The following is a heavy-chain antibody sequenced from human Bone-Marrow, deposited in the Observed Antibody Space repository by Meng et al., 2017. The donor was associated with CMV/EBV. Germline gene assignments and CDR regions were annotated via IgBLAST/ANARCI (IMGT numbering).Heavy chain of an antibody. CDR1: GFTFSSYG. CDR3: AKEVHQHYYYYYGMDV. J-gene: IGHJ6*02. CDR2: IRYDGSNK. V-gene: IGHV3-30*02. Sequence: LSLTCAASGFTFSSYGMHWVRQAPGKGLEWVAFIRYDGSNKYYADSVKGRFTISRDNSKNTLYLQMNSLRAEDTAVYYCAKEVHQHYYYYYGMDVWGQGTTVTVSS.